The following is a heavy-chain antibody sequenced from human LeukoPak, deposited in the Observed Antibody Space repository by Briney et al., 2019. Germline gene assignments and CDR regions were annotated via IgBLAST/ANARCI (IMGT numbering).Heavy chain of an antibody. J-gene: IGHJ6*02. Sequence: GESLKISCQGSGYSFTSYWIGWVRQMPGKGLEWMGRIDPSDSYTNYSPSFQGHVTISADKSISTAYLQWSSLKASDTAMYYCARQTVDTAMVYYYYGMDVWGQGTTVTVSS. CDR1: GYSFTSYW. CDR2: IDPSDSYT. CDR3: ARQTVDTAMVYYYYGMDV. D-gene: IGHD5-18*01. V-gene: IGHV5-10-1*01.